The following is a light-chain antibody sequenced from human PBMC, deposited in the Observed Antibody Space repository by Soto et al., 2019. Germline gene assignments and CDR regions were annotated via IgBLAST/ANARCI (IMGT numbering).Light chain of an antibody. CDR2: GAS. CDR1: QSVSTN. CDR3: QQYNTWPWT. J-gene: IGKJ1*01. V-gene: IGKV3-15*01. Sequence: EVVMTQSPATLSVSPGERATVSCRAIQSVSTNLAWYQHKPGQAPRLLIDGASDRATGIPDRFSGSGYGTEFTLSISSLQSEDFAVYYCQQYNTWPWTFGQGTKVEIK.